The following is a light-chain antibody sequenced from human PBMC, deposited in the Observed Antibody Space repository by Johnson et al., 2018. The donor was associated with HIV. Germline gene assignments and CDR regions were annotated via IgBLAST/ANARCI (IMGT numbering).Light chain of an antibody. V-gene: IGLV1-51*02. Sequence: QAVLTQPPSVSAAPGQKVTISCSGSSSNIGNNYVSWYQQLPGTAPKLLIYENNKRPSGIPDRFSGSKSGTSATLDISGLQTGDEADYYFGTRDSGLGAGVFGTGAKVAVL. J-gene: IGLJ1*01. CDR3: GTRDSGLGAGV. CDR2: ENN. CDR1: SSNIGNNY.